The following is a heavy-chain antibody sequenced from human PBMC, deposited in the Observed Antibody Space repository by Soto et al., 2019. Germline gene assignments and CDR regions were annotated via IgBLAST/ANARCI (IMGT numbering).Heavy chain of an antibody. D-gene: IGHD1-1*01. CDR1: GFTFRTYA. CDR3: AKYLRPEGRHDLHY. J-gene: IGHJ4*01. V-gene: IGHV3-23*03. Sequence: GGSLRLSCAAYGFTFRTYAMNWVRQAPWKGLEWVAVIVGDASSIDYADSVKGRFTISRDNSKNIMYLQMTSLKVEDTATYFCAKYLRPEGRHDLHYWG. CDR2: IVGDASSI.